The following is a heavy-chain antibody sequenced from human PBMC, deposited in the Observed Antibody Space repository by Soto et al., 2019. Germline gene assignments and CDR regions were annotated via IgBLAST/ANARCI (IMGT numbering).Heavy chain of an antibody. V-gene: IGHV3-23*01. J-gene: IGHJ4*02. D-gene: IGHD2-2*01. CDR1: GFTFSSYA. Sequence: PPGGSLRLSCAASGFTFSSYAMSWVRQAPGKGLEWVSVIIGSVGSTYYADSVKGRFTISRDNSKNTLYLQMNSLRAEDTAVYYCAKESVVPASFDYWGQGTLVTVSS. CDR3: AKESVVPASFDY. CDR2: IIGSVGST.